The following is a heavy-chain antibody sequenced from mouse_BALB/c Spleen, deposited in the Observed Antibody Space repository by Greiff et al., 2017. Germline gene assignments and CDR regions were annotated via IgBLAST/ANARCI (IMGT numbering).Heavy chain of an antibody. V-gene: IGHV5-6-3*01. J-gene: IGHJ2*01. CDR3: ARVYGYDGGNYFDY. Sequence: EVHLVESGGGLVQPGGSLKLSCAASGFTFSSYGVSWVRQTPDKRLELVATINSNGGSTYYPDSVKGRFTISRDNAKNTLYLQMSSRKSEDTAMYYCARVYGYDGGNYFDYWGQGTTLTVSS. CDR2: INSNGGST. D-gene: IGHD2-2*01. CDR1: GFTFSSYG.